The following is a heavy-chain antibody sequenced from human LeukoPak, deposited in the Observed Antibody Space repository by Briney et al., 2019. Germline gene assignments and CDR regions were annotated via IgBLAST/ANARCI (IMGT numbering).Heavy chain of an antibody. D-gene: IGHD3-3*01. CDR1: GFTFSSYA. CDR2: ISYDGSNK. J-gene: IGHJ4*02. CDR3: ARDYYDFWSGPDY. Sequence: GGSLRLSCAASGFTFSSYAMHWVRQAPGKGLEWVAVISYDGSNKYYADSVKGRFTISRDNFKNTLYLQMNSLRAEDTAAYYCARDYYDFWSGPDYWGQGTLVTVSS. V-gene: IGHV3-30-3*01.